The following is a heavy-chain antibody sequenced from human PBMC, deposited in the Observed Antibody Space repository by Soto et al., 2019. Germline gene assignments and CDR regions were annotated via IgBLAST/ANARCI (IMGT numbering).Heavy chain of an antibody. CDR3: AKEGTTSPYNWFDP. CDR2: IGPYNGKT. V-gene: IGHV1-18*01. J-gene: IGHJ5*02. Sequence: QVQLVQSGPEVKKPGASVKVSCKASGYTFTSFGICWVRQAPGQGLEWMGWIGPYNGKTNYAQNLQGRVTMTTDTSTSTAYMELRSLRSDDTAVYYCAKEGTTSPYNWFDPWGQGTLVTVSS. CDR1: GYTFTSFG. D-gene: IGHD2-2*01.